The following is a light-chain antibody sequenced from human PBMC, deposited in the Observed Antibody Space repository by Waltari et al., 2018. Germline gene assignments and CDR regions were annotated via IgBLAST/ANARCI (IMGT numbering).Light chain of an antibody. CDR1: QSVSSY. Sequence: EIVLTQSPATLSLSPGDRATLSCRASQSVSSYLAWYQQKPGQAPRLLIYDASNRATGIPARFSGSGSGTDFTLTISSLGPEDFAVYYCQQRSNWPPRYTFGQGTKLEIK. V-gene: IGKV3-11*01. CDR2: DAS. CDR3: QQRSNWPPRYT. J-gene: IGKJ2*01.